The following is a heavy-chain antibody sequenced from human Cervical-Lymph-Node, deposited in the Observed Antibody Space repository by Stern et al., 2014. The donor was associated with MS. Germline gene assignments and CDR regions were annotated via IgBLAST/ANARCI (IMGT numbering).Heavy chain of an antibody. CDR1: GGSISSYY. J-gene: IGHJ4*02. D-gene: IGHD2-15*01. CDR3: AREGGASQSFDY. CDR2: IYFGGNT. Sequence: QVQLQESGPGLVTPSETLSLTCTLSGGSISSYYWSWLRQSPGKGLEWIGYIYFGGNTEYSPSLKRRATISVDTSKKQFSLKLTSVTAADSAVYYCAREGGASQSFDYWGQGTLVTVSS. V-gene: IGHV4-59*01.